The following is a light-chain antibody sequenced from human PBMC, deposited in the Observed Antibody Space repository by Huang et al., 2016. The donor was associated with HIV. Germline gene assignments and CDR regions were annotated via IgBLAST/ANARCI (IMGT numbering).Light chain of an antibody. CDR2: GAS. Sequence: ERVMTQSPATVSLSPGERATLSCRASLSVSTNLAWYQQRPGQAPSLLIYGASTRATGIPARLSGGGSGAEFTLTVSSLQSEDFAVYYCQQYGSWPLTFGGGTKVQIK. CDR3: QQYGSWPLT. J-gene: IGKJ4*01. V-gene: IGKV3-15*01. CDR1: LSVSTN.